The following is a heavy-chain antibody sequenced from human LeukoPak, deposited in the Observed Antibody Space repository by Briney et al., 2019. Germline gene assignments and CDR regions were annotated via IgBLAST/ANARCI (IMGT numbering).Heavy chain of an antibody. J-gene: IGHJ4*02. V-gene: IGHV4-59*01. D-gene: IGHD7-27*01. CDR2: ISYSGRT. CDR3: ARKTGDLYYFDY. Sequence: SETLSLTCTVSGGSISSGFWSWIRQPPGKGLEWIGYISYSGRTNYNPSLKSRVTISVDTSKNQFSLRLSSVTAADTAVYYCARKTGDLYYFDYWGQGTLVTVSS. CDR1: GGSISSGF.